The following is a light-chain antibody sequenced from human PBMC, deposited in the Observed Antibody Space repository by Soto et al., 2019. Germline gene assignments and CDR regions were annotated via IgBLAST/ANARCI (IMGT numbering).Light chain of an antibody. V-gene: IGKV3-11*01. CDR3: QWPRLWPPIT. Sequence: EIVLTQSPATLSLSPGERATLSCRASQSVSSYFSWYQQKPGQAPRLLIYDTSSRATGIPARFSGRGSGTEFTLTISNLEPEDFAVYYCQWPRLWPPITFGQGTRLDI. J-gene: IGKJ5*01. CDR2: DTS. CDR1: QSVSSY.